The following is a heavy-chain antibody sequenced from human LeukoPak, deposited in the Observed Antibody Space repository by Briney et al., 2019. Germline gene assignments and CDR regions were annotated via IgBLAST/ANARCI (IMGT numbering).Heavy chain of an antibody. CDR2: INPNSGGT. CDR3: ASDSSFGGAEWGSDAFDI. V-gene: IGHV1-2*02. J-gene: IGHJ3*02. Sequence: GASVKVSCKASGYTFTGYYMHWVRQAPGQGLEWMGWINPNSGGTNYAQKFQGRVTMTRDTSISTAYMELSRLRSDDTAVYYCASDSSFGGAEWGSDAFDIWGQGTMVTVSS. CDR1: GYTFTGYY. D-gene: IGHD6-13*01.